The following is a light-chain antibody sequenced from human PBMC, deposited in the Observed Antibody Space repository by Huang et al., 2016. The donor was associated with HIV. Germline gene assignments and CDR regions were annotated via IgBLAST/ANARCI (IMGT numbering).Light chain of an antibody. CDR3: QQRSNWPQST. J-gene: IGKJ2*01. CDR1: QSVSKY. CDR2: DAS. V-gene: IGKV3-11*01. Sequence: PGERATLSCMASQSVSKYLAWYQQKPGQAPRLLIYDASNKATGIPARFSGRGSGTDFTLTISSLEPEDYAVYYCQQRSNWPQSTFGQGTKLDIK.